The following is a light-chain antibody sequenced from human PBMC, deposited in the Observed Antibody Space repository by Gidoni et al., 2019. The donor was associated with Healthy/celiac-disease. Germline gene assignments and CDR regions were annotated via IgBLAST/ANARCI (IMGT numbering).Light chain of an antibody. V-gene: IGKV3-15*01. CDR1: QSVSSN. CDR3: QQYNNWPPWGYT. CDR2: GAS. J-gene: IGKJ2*01. Sequence: EIVMTHSPATLSVSPGERATLSCRASQSVSSNLAWYQQKPGQAPRLLIYGASTRATGIPARFSGRGSGTEFTLTISSLQSEDFAVYYCQQYNNWPPWGYTFGQXTKLEIK.